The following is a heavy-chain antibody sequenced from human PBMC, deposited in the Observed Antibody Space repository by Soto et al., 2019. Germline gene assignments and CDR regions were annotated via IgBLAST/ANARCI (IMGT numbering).Heavy chain of an antibody. Sequence: SEPLSLTCSVSGGSMSEYFWSWIRQSPGKGLEWIGYIYYLGSTDYNPSLKSRVTISVDTSKRQFSLRLTSVTAADMAVYYCARDGYDGSGSPYPAYWGPGTQVTVSS. CDR3: ARDGYDGSGSPYPAY. D-gene: IGHD3-10*01. V-gene: IGHV4-59*01. CDR2: IYYLGST. CDR1: GGSMSEYF. J-gene: IGHJ4*02.